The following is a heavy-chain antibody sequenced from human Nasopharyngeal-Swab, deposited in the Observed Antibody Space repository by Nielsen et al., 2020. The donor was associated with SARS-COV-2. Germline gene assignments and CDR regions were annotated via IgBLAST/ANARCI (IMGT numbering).Heavy chain of an antibody. CDR2: IYTSGNT. CDR1: GGSISSGSYY. J-gene: IGHJ4*02. V-gene: IGHV4-61*02. D-gene: IGHD3-9*01. Sequence: LRLSCTVSGGSISSGSYYWRCIRQPAGRGLEWIGRIYTSGNTSYNPSLKIRVTISVDTSKNRFSLKLSSVTAADTAVYYCARDIGYAGYLDYWGQGTLVTVSS. CDR3: ARDIGYAGYLDY.